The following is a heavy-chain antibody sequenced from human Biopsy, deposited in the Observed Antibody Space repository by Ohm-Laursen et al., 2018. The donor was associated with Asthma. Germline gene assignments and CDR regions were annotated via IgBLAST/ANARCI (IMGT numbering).Heavy chain of an antibody. CDR2: ISFDGSNK. V-gene: IGHV3-30*18. CDR1: GFTFSNYG. CDR3: AKDVFPGWELRRGPDY. J-gene: IGHJ4*02. D-gene: IGHD1-26*01. Sequence: SLRLSCAASGFTFSNYGMHWFRQAPGKGLDWVAFISFDGSNKNYTDSVKGRFTISRDNSRNTLHLQMNSLRAEDTAVYYCAKDVFPGWELRRGPDYWGQGTLVTVSS.